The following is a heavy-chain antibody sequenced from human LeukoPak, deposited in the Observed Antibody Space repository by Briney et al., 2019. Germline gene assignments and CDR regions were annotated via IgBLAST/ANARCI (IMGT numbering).Heavy chain of an antibody. J-gene: IGHJ4*02. CDR3: ARDGLTLWFGEFNFDY. CDR1: GYSISSGYY. D-gene: IGHD3-10*01. V-gene: IGHV4-38-2*02. Sequence: SETLSLTCTVSGYSISSGYYWGWIRQPPGKGLEWIGSIYHSGSTYYNPSLKSRVTISVDTSKNQLSLKLSSVTAADTAVYYCARDGLTLWFGEFNFDYWGQGTLVTVSS. CDR2: IYHSGST.